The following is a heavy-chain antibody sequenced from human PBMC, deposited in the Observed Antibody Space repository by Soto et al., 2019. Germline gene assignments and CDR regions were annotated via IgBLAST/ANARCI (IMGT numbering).Heavy chain of an antibody. D-gene: IGHD3-10*01. CDR2: IYYSGST. CDR1: GGSVSSGSYY. CDR3: ARGRSTGSYYNFFDY. Sequence: SETLSITCTVSGGSVSSGSYYWSWIRQPPGKGLEWIGYIYYSGSTNYNPSLKSRVTISVDTSKNQFSLKLSSVTAADTAVYYCARGRSTGSYYNFFDYGGQVTMVTVSS. J-gene: IGHJ4*02. V-gene: IGHV4-61*01.